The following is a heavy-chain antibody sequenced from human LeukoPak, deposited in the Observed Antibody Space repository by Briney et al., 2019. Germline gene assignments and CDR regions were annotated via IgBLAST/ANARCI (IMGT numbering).Heavy chain of an antibody. CDR3: ARDGVDSRSWHGY. CDR1: GFTCSDYY. V-gene: IGHV3-11*06. D-gene: IGHD6-13*01. J-gene: IGHJ4*02. Sequence: MSGGSLRLSCAASGFTCSDYYMSWIRQAPGKGLEWVSYISSSSSYTNYADSVKGRFTISRDNAKNSLYLQMNSLRAEDTAVYYCARDGVDSRSWHGYWGQGTLVTVSS. CDR2: ISSSSSYT.